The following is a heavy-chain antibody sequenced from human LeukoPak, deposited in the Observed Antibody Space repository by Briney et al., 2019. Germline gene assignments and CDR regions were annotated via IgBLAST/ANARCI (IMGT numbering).Heavy chain of an antibody. V-gene: IGHV6-1*01. CDR1: GDSVSSNSVT. Sequence: TSQTLSLTCAISGDSVSSNSVTWNWIRQSPSRGLEWLGRTYYRSTWYNDYAVSVRGRITVNPDTSKNQFSLHLNSVTPEDTAVYYCAKDHYWSIDYWGRGTLVTVSS. D-gene: IGHD3-3*01. CDR2: TYYRSTWYN. CDR3: AKDHYWSIDY. J-gene: IGHJ4*02.